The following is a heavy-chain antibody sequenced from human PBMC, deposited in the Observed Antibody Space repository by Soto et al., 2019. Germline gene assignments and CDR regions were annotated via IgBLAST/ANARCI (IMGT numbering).Heavy chain of an antibody. CDR1: GFTFSDSY. V-gene: IGHV3-11*01. Sequence: QVQLVESGGGLVKPGGSVRLSCAASGFTFSDSYMSWVRQAPGKGPEWVSYISGSAITTSHADSVKGRFTISRDNGKNSVYLQMDSLRAEDTAVYYCAKFLGGIPARPFDSWGQGTLVTVSS. CDR3: AKFLGGIPARPFDS. J-gene: IGHJ4*02. D-gene: IGHD6-6*01. CDR2: ISGSAITT.